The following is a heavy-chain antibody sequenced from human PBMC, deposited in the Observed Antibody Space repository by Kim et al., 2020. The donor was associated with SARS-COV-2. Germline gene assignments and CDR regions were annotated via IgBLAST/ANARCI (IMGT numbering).Heavy chain of an antibody. D-gene: IGHD1-26*01. CDR2: IIPIFGTA. CDR3: ARGTYKQVGATTGAFDY. Sequence: SVKVSCKASGGTFSSYAISWVRQAPGQGLEWMGGIIPIFGTANYAQKFQGRVTITADESTSTAYMEMSSLRSEDTAVYYCARGTYKQVGATTGAFDYWGQGTLVTVSS. J-gene: IGHJ4*02. CDR1: GGTFSSYA. V-gene: IGHV1-69*13.